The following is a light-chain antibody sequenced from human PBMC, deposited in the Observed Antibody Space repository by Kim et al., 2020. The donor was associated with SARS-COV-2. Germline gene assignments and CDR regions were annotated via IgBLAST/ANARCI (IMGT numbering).Light chain of an antibody. V-gene: IGKV1-33*01. J-gene: IGKJ2*01. Sequence: DTQMTQSPFSLSASVGDRVTITCQASQHIREHLNWYQHTPGKAPQLLIYQASILETGVSSRFSGSGYGTYFTLTINSLRPEDAATYYSQQYVNLPYTFGQGTKLEI. CDR3: QQYVNLPYT. CDR1: QHIREH. CDR2: QAS.